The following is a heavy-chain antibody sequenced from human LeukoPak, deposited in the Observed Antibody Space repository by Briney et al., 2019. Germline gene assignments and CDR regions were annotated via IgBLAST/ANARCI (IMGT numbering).Heavy chain of an antibody. D-gene: IGHD3-10*01. CDR1: GYTFTTYG. CDR3: AREDYGSGSAPF. V-gene: IGHV1-18*01. Sequence: GASVKVSCKASGYTFTTYGFSWVRQAPGQGLEWLGWISAYNGNTNYAQKLQGRVTMTTDTSTSTAYMELRSLRSDDTAVYYCAREDYGSGSAPFWGQGTLVTVSS. CDR2: ISAYNGNT. J-gene: IGHJ4*02.